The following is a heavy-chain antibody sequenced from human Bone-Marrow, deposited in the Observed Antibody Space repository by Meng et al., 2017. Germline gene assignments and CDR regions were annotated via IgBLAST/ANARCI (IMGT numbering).Heavy chain of an antibody. CDR3: ASINPYYYDSSGPKGWYYFDY. Sequence: GSLRLSCTVSGCSISSYYWSWIRQPPGKGLEWIGYIYYSGSTNYNPSLKSRVTISVDTSKNQFSLKLSSVTAADTAVYYCASINPYYYDSSGPKGWYYFDYWGQGTLVTVSS. D-gene: IGHD3-22*01. J-gene: IGHJ4*02. CDR2: IYYSGST. CDR1: GCSISSYY. V-gene: IGHV4-59*01.